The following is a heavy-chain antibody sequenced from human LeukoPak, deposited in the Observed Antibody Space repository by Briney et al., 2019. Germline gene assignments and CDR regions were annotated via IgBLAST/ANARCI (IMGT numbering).Heavy chain of an antibody. V-gene: IGHV5-51*01. J-gene: IGHJ5*02. CDR2: ISPADSDT. Sequence: GESLKISCKGSGYIFTNYYIAWVRQMPGKPLGWMGIISPADSDTRYRPSFQGQVTISADKPITTAYLQWSSLKASDTAMYYCARRAYGSGSSTRHFDPWGQGTLVTVSS. CDR3: ARRAYGSGSSTRHFDP. CDR1: GYIFTNYY. D-gene: IGHD3-10*01.